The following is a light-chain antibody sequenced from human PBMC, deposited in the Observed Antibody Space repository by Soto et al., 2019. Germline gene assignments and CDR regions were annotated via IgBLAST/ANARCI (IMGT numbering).Light chain of an antibody. CDR1: SSDVGGYNY. CDR2: DVS. V-gene: IGLV2-11*01. Sequence: QSALTKSRSVSGSPGQSVTISCTGTSSDVGGYNYVSWYQQHPGKAPKLMIYDVSKRPSGVPDRFSGSKSGNTASLTISGLQAEDEADYYCCSYAGSYTYVFGTGTKLTVL. CDR3: CSYAGSYTYV. J-gene: IGLJ1*01.